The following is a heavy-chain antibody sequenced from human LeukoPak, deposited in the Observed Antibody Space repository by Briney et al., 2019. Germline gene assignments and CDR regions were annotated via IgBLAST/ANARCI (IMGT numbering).Heavy chain of an antibody. V-gene: IGHV3-73*01. D-gene: IGHD3-10*01. CDR1: GFTFSEYS. CDR3: TTDQLLWFGELDY. Sequence: GGSLILPCAASGFTFSEYSFHWVRQASGKGLEWLGRIRSQGNDYATAYAASVQGRFSISRDDSKNTAFLQMNSLKTEDTAVYYCTTDQLLWFGELDYWGQGTLVTVSS. J-gene: IGHJ4*02. CDR2: IRSQGNDYAT.